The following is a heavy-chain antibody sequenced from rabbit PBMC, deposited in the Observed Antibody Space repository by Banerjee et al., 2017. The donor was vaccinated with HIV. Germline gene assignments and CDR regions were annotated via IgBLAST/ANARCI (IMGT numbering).Heavy chain of an antibody. Sequence: QEQLEESGGDLVKPEGSLTLTCTASGFSFSSSYYMCWVRQAPGKGLEWIACIYAGSSGSTYYATWAKGRFTISKTSSTTVTLQMTSLTAADTATYFCARGRSLWGPGTLVTVS. V-gene: IGHV1S45*01. J-gene: IGHJ4*01. CDR1: GFSFSSSYY. CDR2: IYAGSSGST. CDR3: ARGRSL.